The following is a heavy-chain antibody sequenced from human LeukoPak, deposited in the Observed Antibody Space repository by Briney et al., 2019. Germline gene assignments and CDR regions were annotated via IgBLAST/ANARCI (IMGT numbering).Heavy chain of an antibody. CDR1: GFTFSTFA. V-gene: IGHV3-23*01. Sequence: PGGSLRLSCAASGFTFSTFAMNWVRQAPGKGLEWVAAISGSGDTTYYADSVKGRFTISRGNSRNTLYLQMNGLRVEDTAVYYCAKGMYSSSSGTSDYWGQGTLVTVSS. CDR3: AKGMYSSSSGTSDY. D-gene: IGHD6-6*01. J-gene: IGHJ4*02. CDR2: ISGSGDTT.